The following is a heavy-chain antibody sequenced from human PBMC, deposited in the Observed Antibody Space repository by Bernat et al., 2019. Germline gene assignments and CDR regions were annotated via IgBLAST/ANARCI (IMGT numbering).Heavy chain of an antibody. CDR3: ARDFVRDDWVPDYFDY. CDR1: GFTFSSYE. J-gene: IGHJ4*03. V-gene: IGHV3-48*03. D-gene: IGHD3-9*01. Sequence: EVQLVESGGGLVQPGGSLRLSCAASGFTFSSYEMNWVRQAPGKGLEWVSYISSSGSTIYYADSVKGRFTISRDNAKNSLYLQMNSLRAEDTAVYYCARDFVRDDWVPDYFDYCGQGTMVTVSS. CDR2: ISSSGSTI.